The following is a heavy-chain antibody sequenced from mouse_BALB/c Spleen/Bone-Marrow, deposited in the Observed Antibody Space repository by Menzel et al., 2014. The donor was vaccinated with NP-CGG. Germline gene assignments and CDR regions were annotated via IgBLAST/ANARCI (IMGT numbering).Heavy chain of an antibody. J-gene: IGHJ1*01. CDR1: GFDFXRYW. V-gene: IGHV4-1*02. CDR3: AKANWDVSGYFDV. CDR2: INPDSSTI. Sequence: EVQLVESGGGLVQPGGSLKLSCAASGFDFXRYWMSWVRQAPGKGLEWIGEINPDSSTINYTPSLKDKFIISRDNAKSTLYLQMSKVRSEDTALYYCAKANWDVSGYFDVWGAGTTVTVSS. D-gene: IGHD4-1*01.